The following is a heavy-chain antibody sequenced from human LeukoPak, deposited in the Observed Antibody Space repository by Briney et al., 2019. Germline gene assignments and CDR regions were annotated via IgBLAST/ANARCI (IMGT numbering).Heavy chain of an antibody. CDR3: ARAYYSGSYSHPPLH. Sequence: PGGSLRLSCAASGFTFSYYYMSWIRQAPGKGLEWVSYISSSGSTIYYADSVKGRFTISRYNAKNSLYLQMNSLRAEDTAVYYCARAYYSGSYSHPPLHWGQGTLVTVSS. V-gene: IGHV3-11*04. D-gene: IGHD1-26*01. CDR1: GFTFSYYY. J-gene: IGHJ4*02. CDR2: ISSSGSTI.